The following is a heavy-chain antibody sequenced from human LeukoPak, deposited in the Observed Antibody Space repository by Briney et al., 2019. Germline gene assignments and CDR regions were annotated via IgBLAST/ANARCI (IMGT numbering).Heavy chain of an antibody. D-gene: IGHD6-13*01. V-gene: IGHV3-7*01. J-gene: IGHJ4*02. CDR2: IKQDGSEK. CDR3: AREGWGVAAAAVYDY. Sequence: GGSLRLSCAASGFTFSSYWMSWVRQAPGKGLELVANIKQDGSEKYYVDSVKGRFTISRDNAKNSLYLQMNSLRAEDTAVYYCAREGWGVAAAAVYDYWGQGTLVTVSS. CDR1: GFTFSSYW.